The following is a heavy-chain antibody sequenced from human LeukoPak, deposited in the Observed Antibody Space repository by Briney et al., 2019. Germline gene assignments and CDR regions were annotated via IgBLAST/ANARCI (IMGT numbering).Heavy chain of an antibody. CDR2: ISAYNGNT. D-gene: IGHD1-26*01. Sequence: ASVKVSCKASGYTFTSYGISWVRQAPGQGLEWMGWISAYNGNTNYAQKLQGRVTMTTDTSTSTAYMELRSLRSDDTAVYYCARDSGYEWELLRSYYYYSMDVWGQGTTVTVSS. CDR1: GYTFTSYG. V-gene: IGHV1-18*01. J-gene: IGHJ6*02. CDR3: ARDSGYEWELLRSYYYYSMDV.